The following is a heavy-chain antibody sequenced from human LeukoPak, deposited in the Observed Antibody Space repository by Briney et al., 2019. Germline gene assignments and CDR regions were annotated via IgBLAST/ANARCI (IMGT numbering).Heavy chain of an antibody. CDR1: GFTFTSYG. Sequence: GGSLRLSCAASGFTFTSYGMHWVRQAPGKGLEWVAVISFDGSSKYYADSVKGRFTISRDNSKNTLYLQMNNLRTEDTAVYYCAKVQDWVRFGSSPGAFDIWGQGTMVTVSS. CDR2: ISFDGSSK. D-gene: IGHD6-6*01. CDR3: AKVQDWVRFGSSPGAFDI. V-gene: IGHV3-30*18. J-gene: IGHJ3*02.